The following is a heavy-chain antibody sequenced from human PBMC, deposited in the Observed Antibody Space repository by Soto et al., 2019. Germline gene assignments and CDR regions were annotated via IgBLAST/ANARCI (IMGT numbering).Heavy chain of an antibody. CDR3: ARGSASSWYALDY. J-gene: IGHJ4*02. V-gene: IGHV6-1*01. D-gene: IGHD6-13*01. CDR1: GDSVSSLSSA. CDR2: TYFRSKWSN. Sequence: SQTLSLTCAISGDSVSSLSSAWNWIRQSPSRGLGWLGRTYFRSKWSNDYAASVKSRITINPDTSKNQFSLQLKSVTPDDTALYYCARGSASSWYALDYWGQGGLVTVSS.